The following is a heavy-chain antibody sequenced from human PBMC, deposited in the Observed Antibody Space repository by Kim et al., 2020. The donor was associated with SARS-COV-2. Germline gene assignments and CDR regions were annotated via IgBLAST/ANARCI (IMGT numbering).Heavy chain of an antibody. V-gene: IGHV3-23*01. D-gene: IGHD6-13*01. CDR1: GFIFSIYD. Sequence: GGSLRLSCAASGFIFSIYDMSWVLQAPGRGLEWVSAIGGSGGSTYYADSVKGRFTISRDNSKNTLYLQMNSLRAEDTAVYYCAKDRGGSTWSGLDYWGQGTLVTVSS. J-gene: IGHJ4*02. CDR3: AKDRGGSTWSGLDY. CDR2: IGGSGGST.